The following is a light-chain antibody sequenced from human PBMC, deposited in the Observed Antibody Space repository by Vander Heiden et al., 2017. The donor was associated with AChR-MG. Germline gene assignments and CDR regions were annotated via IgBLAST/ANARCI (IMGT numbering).Light chain of an antibody. CDR2: TLS. J-gene: IGKJ4*01. V-gene: IGKV2-40*01. CDR3: MQRKEFPALT. CDR1: QSLLDSDDGNTY. Sequence: DILMTQTPLSLPVTPGEPASISCRSSQSLLDSDDGNTYLDWYLQKPGQSPQLLIHTLSSRTSGVPDRFGGSGSGTDFTLKISRVEAEDVGVYYCMQRKEFPALTFGGGTKVEIK.